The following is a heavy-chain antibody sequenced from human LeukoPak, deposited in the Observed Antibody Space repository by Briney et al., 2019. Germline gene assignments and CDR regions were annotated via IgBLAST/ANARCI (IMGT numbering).Heavy chain of an antibody. CDR3: ARDGVVVVPAGYFYFYMDV. D-gene: IGHD2-2*01. J-gene: IGHJ6*03. CDR1: GFTFSSYA. CDR2: MSYDGSNL. Sequence: GGSLRLSCAASGFTFSSYAMYWVRQAPGKGLEWVAVMSYDGSNLYYADSVEGRFTISRDNSKNTLYLQMNSLRTEDTAVYYCARDGVVVVPAGYFYFYMDVWGKGTTVTVSS. V-gene: IGHV3-30-3*01.